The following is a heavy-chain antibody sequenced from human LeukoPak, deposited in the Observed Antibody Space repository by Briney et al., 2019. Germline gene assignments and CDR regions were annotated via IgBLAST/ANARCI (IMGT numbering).Heavy chain of an antibody. J-gene: IGHJ4*02. V-gene: IGHV4-39*01. CDR3: ARGNPGATILY. CDR2: FYYSGFT. CDR1: GGSISSSSHY. Sequence: KPSETLSLTCTVSGGSISSSSHYWGWIRQPPGKGLEWIGNFYYSGFTYYNPSLKSRVTISVDTSKNQFSLKLSSVTAADTAVYYCARGNPGATILYWGQGTLVTVSS. D-gene: IGHD1-26*01.